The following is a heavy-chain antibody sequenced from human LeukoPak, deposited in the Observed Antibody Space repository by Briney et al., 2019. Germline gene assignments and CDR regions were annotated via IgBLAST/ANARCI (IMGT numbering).Heavy chain of an antibody. CDR3: ARGGYYGSFYYYYMDV. D-gene: IGHD3-10*01. J-gene: IGHJ6*03. Sequence: SETLSLTCTVSGGSISSYYWSWIRQPPGKGLEWIGEINHSGSTNYNPSLKSRVTISVDTSKNQFSLKLSSVTAADTAVYYCARGGYYGSFYYYYMDVWDKGTTVTVSS. V-gene: IGHV4-34*01. CDR2: INHSGST. CDR1: GGSISSYY.